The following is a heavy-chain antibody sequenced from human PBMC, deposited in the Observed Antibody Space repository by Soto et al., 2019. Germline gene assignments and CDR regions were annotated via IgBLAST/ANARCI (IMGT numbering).Heavy chain of an antibody. CDR1: GYSFTRYG. CDR2: ISGYNANT. Sequence: QVQLVQSGAEVKKPGASVKVSCKASGYSFTRYGISWVRQAPGQGLEWMGWISGYNANTNYPENLQGRVTMTTDTSTSTAYMEVRTLISDDTAVYYCARMGDVPYYYYGLDVWGQGTTATVSS. J-gene: IGHJ6*02. D-gene: IGHD3-16*01. V-gene: IGHV1-18*01. CDR3: ARMGDVPYYYYGLDV.